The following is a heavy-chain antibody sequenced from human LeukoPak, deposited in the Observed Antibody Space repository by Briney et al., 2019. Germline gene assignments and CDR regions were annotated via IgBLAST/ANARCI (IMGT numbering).Heavy chain of an antibody. CDR3: ARDRGDSSGYYSDY. CDR2: ISSSSSST. Sequence: PGGSLRLSCAASGFTFSTYAMSWVRQAPGKGLEWVSAISSSSSSTYYADSVKGRFTISRDNSKNTLYLQVNSLRAEDAAVYYCARDRGDSSGYYSDYWGQGTLVTVSS. V-gene: IGHV3-23*01. CDR1: GFTFSTYA. J-gene: IGHJ4*02. D-gene: IGHD3-22*01.